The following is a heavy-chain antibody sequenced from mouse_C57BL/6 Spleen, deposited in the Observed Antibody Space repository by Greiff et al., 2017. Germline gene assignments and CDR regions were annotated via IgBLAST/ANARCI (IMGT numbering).Heavy chain of an antibody. CDR1: GYTFTDYY. CDR3: ARSTGRAWFAY. Sequence: VQLQQSGPELVKPGASVKISCKASGYTFTDYYMNWVKQSHGKSLEWIGDINPNNGGTSYNQKFKGKATLTVDKSSSTAYMELRSLTSEDSAVYYCARSTGRAWFAYGGQGTLVTVSA. D-gene: IGHD4-1*01. CDR2: INPNNGGT. V-gene: IGHV1-26*01. J-gene: IGHJ3*01.